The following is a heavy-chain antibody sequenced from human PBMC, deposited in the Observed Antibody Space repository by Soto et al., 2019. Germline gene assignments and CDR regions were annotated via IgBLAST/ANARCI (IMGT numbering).Heavy chain of an antibody. V-gene: IGHV3-23*01. CDR1: GFTFASYA. CDR3: AMKVTGKGPFDS. Sequence: VQLLESGGGLVQPGGSLRLSCAASGFTFASYAMAWVRQAPGKGLEWVSAIGARGITTYYADSVRGRFTISRENSKKALYLDVSGLRAKDTAVYYCAMKVTGKGPFDSWGLGILVTVSS. J-gene: IGHJ5*01. D-gene: IGHD6-19*01. CDR2: IGARGITT.